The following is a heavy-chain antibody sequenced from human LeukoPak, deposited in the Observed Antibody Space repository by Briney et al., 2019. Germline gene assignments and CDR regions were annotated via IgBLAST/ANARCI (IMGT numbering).Heavy chain of an antibody. V-gene: IGHV4-39*01. CDR1: GGSISSSSYY. D-gene: IGHD6-19*01. CDR2: IYYSGST. J-gene: IGHJ4*02. CDR3: ASSLAVAGTSQIDY. Sequence: SETLSLTCTVSGGSISSSSYYRGWIRQPPGKGLEWIGSIYYSGSTYYNPSLKSRVTISVDTSKNQFSLKLSSVTAADTAVYYCASSLAVAGTSQIDYWGQGTLVTVSS.